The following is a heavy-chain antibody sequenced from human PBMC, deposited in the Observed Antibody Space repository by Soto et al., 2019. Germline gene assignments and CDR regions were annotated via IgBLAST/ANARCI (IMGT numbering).Heavy chain of an antibody. Sequence: ASVKVSCRASGYSFTSDYTDWARQARGPGLEWMGMINASGGSTRSAQKFEGRVTMTRGTSTSPVCMELSSLRLAEPAVYYCAIAALAYSSNDNRFVPWAQETRGPVSS. V-gene: IGHV1-46*01. J-gene: IGHJ5*02. CDR1: GYSFTSDY. CDR2: INASGGST. D-gene: IGHD6-13*01. CDR3: AIAALAYSSNDNRFVP.